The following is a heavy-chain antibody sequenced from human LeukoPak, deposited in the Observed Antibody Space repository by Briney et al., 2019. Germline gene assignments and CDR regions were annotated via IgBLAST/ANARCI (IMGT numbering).Heavy chain of an antibody. V-gene: IGHV3-66*01. J-gene: IGHJ4*02. CDR2: LYSGGST. Sequence: GGSLRLSCAASGFTVSSNYMSWVRQAPGKGLEWVSVLYSGGSTYYADSVKGRFTISRDNAKNSLYLQMNSLRAEDTAVYYCARDEGPYAPYYFDYWGQGTLVTVSS. CDR1: GFTVSSNY. CDR3: ARDEGPYAPYYFDY.